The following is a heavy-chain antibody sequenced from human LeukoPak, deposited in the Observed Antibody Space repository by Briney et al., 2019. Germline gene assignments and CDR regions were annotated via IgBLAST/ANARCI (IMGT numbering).Heavy chain of an antibody. CDR1: GFTFSSYS. CDR3: ARDGITILRGGVSAFDI. Sequence: PGGSLRLSCAASGFTFSSYSMSWVRQAPGRGLEWVANIKKDGSDKYYADSGKGRFTISRDNAQNSLYLQMNSLRAEDTAVYYCARDGITILRGGVSAFDIWGQGTMVTVSS. V-gene: IGHV3-7*04. J-gene: IGHJ3*02. CDR2: IKKDGSDK. D-gene: IGHD3-9*01.